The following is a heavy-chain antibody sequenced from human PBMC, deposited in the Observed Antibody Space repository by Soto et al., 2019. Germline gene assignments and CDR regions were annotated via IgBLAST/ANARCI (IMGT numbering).Heavy chain of an antibody. D-gene: IGHD1-26*01. CDR1: GDSVSSNSAG. Sequence: SQALSLTCAITGDSVSSNSAGWSWVRQSPSRGLEWLGRTYYRSKWYYEYAVSVRGRITINPDTSKNQYSLQLNSVTPEDTAVYFCARGEQYSGRIFDYWGQGTLVTVSS. V-gene: IGHV6-1*01. J-gene: IGHJ4*01. CDR2: TYYRSKWYY. CDR3: ARGEQYSGRIFDY.